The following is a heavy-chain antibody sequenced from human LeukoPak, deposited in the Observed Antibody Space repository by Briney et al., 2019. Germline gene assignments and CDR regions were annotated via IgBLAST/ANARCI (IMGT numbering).Heavy chain of an antibody. CDR1: GVSISSSSYY. D-gene: IGHD3-10*01. Sequence: PSETLSLTCIVSGVSISSSSYYWGWIRQPPGKGLEWIGTIYYSGRTYYNPSLKSRVTISVDTSKNQFSLKLSSVTAADTAVYYCVGARVRGVSHFDYWGQETLVTVSA. CDR3: VGARVRGVSHFDY. V-gene: IGHV4-39*01. CDR2: IYYSGRT. J-gene: IGHJ4*02.